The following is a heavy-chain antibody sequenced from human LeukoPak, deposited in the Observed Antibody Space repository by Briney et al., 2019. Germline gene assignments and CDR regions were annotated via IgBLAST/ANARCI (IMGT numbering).Heavy chain of an antibody. Sequence: ASVKVSCKVSGYTLTELSMHWVRQAPGKGLEWMGGFDPEDGETIYAQKFQGRVTITRDTSASTAYMELSSLRSEDTAVYYCARRRDSFDYWGQGTLVTVSS. CDR3: ARRRDSFDY. J-gene: IGHJ4*02. CDR1: GYTLTELS. V-gene: IGHV1-24*01. CDR2: FDPEDGET.